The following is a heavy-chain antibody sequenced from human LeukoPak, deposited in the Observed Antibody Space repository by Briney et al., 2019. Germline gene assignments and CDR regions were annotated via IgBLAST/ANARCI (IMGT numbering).Heavy chain of an antibody. Sequence: SETLSLTCTVSAGSISSSYWSWIRQPPGKGLEWIGYIYYSGSTNYNPSLKSRVTISVDTSKNQFSLKLNSVTAADTAVYYCARQGPLTTAVTTRTNPFDYWGQGTLVTVST. D-gene: IGHD4-11*01. CDR3: ARQGPLTTAVTTRTNPFDY. J-gene: IGHJ4*02. CDR2: IYYSGST. V-gene: IGHV4-59*08. CDR1: AGSISSSY.